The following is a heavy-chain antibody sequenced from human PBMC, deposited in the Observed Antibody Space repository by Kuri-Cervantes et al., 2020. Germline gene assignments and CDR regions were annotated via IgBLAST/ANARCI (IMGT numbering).Heavy chain of an antibody. CDR2: ISSSGSTI. V-gene: IGHV3-11*04. CDR3: ARDRTNDYDFWSGYRGGAFDI. CDR1: GFTVSSNY. Sequence: GESLKISCAASGFTVSSNYMSWVRQAPGKGLEWVSYISSSGSTIYYADSVKGRFTISRDNAKNSLYLQMNSLRAEDTAVYYCARDRTNDYDFWSGYRGGAFDIWGQGTMVTVSS. D-gene: IGHD3-3*01. J-gene: IGHJ3*02.